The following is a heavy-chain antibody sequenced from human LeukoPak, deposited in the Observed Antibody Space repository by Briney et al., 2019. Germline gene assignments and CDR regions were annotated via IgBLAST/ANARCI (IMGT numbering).Heavy chain of an antibody. CDR2: IYYSGST. D-gene: IGHD3-10*01. CDR1: GGSISSSSYY. CDR3: ARQSDYYGSGVNTQGFDY. V-gene: IGHV4-39*01. Sequence: SETLSLTCTVSGGSISSSSYYWGWIRQPPGKGVEWIGSIYYSGSTYYNPSLKSRVTISVDTSKNQFSLKLSSVTAADTAVYYCARQSDYYGSGVNTQGFDYWGQGTLVTVSS. J-gene: IGHJ4*02.